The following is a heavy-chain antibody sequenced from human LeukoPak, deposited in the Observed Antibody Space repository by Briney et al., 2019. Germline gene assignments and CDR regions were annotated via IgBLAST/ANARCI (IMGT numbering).Heavy chain of an antibody. J-gene: IGHJ4*02. CDR2: ISSSSSYI. CDR1: GFTVSSDS. D-gene: IGHD6-13*01. V-gene: IGHV3-21*01. Sequence: PGGSLRLSCSASGFTVSSDSMNWVRQAPGKGLEWVSSISSSSSYIYYADSVKGRFTISRDNAKNSLYLQMNSLRAEDTAVYYCARGYSSSWYVGYFDYWGQGTLVTVSS. CDR3: ARGYSSSWYVGYFDY.